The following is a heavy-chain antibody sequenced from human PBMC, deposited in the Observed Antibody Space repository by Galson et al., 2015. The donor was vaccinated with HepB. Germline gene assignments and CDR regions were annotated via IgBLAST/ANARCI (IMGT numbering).Heavy chain of an antibody. Sequence: SVKVSCKASGYTFTGYYMHWVRQAPGQGLEWMGRINPNSGGTNYAQRFQGRVTMTRDTSISTAYMELNSLRPDDTAVYYCAKGRYCSGGSCYSPFDSWGQGTLVTVSS. D-gene: IGHD2-15*01. V-gene: IGHV1-2*06. CDR2: INPNSGGT. J-gene: IGHJ4*02. CDR3: AKGRYCSGGSCYSPFDS. CDR1: GYTFTGYY.